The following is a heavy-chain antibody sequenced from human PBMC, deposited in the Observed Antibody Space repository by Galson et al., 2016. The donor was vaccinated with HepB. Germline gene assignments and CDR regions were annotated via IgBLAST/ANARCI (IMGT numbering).Heavy chain of an antibody. J-gene: IGHJ4*02. CDR3: ARDAQYGNHVWAFDY. CDR1: GDSVTGRNW. CDR2: TSLGRGT. Sequence: SETLSLTCAVSGDSVTGRNWWAWVRQAPGRGLEWIGETSLGRGTNYDPSLKNRVTISVDTSENQFSMRLTSVTAADTAVYYCARDAQYGNHVWAFDYWGQGILVTASS. V-gene: IGHV4-4*02. D-gene: IGHD6-6*01.